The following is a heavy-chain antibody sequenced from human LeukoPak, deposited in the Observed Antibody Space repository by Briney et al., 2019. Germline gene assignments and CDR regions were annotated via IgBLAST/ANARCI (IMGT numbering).Heavy chain of an antibody. Sequence: ASVKVSCKASGYTFTSYGISWVRQAAGQGLEWRGWISAYNGNTNYAQKLQGRVTMTTDTSTSTAYMELRSLRSDDTAVYYCASPLLGYYYYGMDVWGQGTTVTVSS. J-gene: IGHJ6*02. CDR3: ASPLLGYYYYGMDV. V-gene: IGHV1-18*01. CDR2: ISAYNGNT. D-gene: IGHD2-8*02. CDR1: GYTFTSYG.